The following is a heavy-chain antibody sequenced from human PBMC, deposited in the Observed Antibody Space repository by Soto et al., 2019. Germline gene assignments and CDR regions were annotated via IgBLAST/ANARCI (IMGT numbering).Heavy chain of an antibody. J-gene: IGHJ6*02. CDR2: IYPGDSDT. CDR3: ATPVSANGSDYGMDV. CDR1: GYSFTSYW. D-gene: IGHD5-18*01. Sequence: GESLKISCKGSGYSFTSYWIGWVRQMPGKGLEWMGIIYPGDSDTRYSPSFQGQVTISADKSISTAYLQWSSLKASDTAMYYCATPVSANGSDYGMDVWGQGTTVIVSS. V-gene: IGHV5-51*01.